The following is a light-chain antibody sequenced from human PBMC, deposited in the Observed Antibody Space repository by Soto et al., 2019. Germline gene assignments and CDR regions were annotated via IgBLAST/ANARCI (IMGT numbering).Light chain of an antibody. V-gene: IGLV2-11*02. Sequence: QSVLTQPRSVSGSPGQSVTISCTGTSGDVGAYNYVSWHQQHPGKAPKLVIYDVFQRPSGVPDRFSASKSGITASLTISGHQAEDEADYYCCSYAAGDSFKFGGGTKVTVL. CDR1: SGDVGAYNY. CDR3: CSYAAGDSFK. J-gene: IGLJ2*01. CDR2: DVF.